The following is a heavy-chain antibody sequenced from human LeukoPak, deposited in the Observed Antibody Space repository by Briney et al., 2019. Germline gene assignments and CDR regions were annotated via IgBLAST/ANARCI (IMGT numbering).Heavy chain of an antibody. V-gene: IGHV3-23*01. CDR1: GFTFGTYA. CDR2: ISENGAGT. CDR3: AKDSSSWYFDY. D-gene: IGHD6-13*01. J-gene: IGHJ4*02. Sequence: GGSLRLSCAASGFTFGTYAMAWVRQAPGKGLEWVSSISENGAGTYYADSVKGRFTISRDNSKNTLYLQMDSLRAEDTAVYYCAKDSSSWYFDYWGQGTLVTVSS.